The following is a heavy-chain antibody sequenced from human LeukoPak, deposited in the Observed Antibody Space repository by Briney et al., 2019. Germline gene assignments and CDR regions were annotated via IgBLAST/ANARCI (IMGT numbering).Heavy chain of an antibody. CDR3: ARSRIYGGYYGMDV. J-gene: IGHJ6*02. V-gene: IGHV4-31*03. CDR1: GGSISSGGYY. Sequence: SQTLSLTCTVSGGSISSGGYYWSWIRQHPGKGLEWIGYIYYSGSTYYNPSLKSRVSISVDTSKNQFSLKLSSVTAADTAVYYCARSRIYGGYYGMDVWGQGTTVTVSS. D-gene: IGHD4-17*01. CDR2: IYYSGST.